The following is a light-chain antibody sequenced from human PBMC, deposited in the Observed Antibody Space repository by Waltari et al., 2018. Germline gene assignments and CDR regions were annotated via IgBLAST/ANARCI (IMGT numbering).Light chain of an antibody. CDR3: QHYLRLPVT. Sequence: SCRTSQSVTRALACYQQKPGQAPRLLIYGASNSATGIPDRFSGSGSGTDFSLTISSLEPEDFAVYYCQHYLRLPVTFGQGTKVEVK. CDR1: QSVTRA. J-gene: IGKJ1*01. V-gene: IGKV3-20*01. CDR2: GAS.